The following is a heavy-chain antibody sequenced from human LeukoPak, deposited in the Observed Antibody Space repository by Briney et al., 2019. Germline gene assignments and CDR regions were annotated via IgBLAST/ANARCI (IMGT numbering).Heavy chain of an antibody. J-gene: IGHJ4*02. Sequence: ASVKVSCKASGGTFSSYAISWVRQAPGQGLEWMGGIIPIFGTANYAQKFQGRVTITADESTSTAYMELSSLRSEDTAVYYCARGLGYCSGGSCYGRYFDYWGQGALVAVSS. V-gene: IGHV1-69*13. CDR2: IIPIFGTA. CDR1: GGTFSSYA. CDR3: ARGLGYCSGGSCYGRYFDY. D-gene: IGHD2-15*01.